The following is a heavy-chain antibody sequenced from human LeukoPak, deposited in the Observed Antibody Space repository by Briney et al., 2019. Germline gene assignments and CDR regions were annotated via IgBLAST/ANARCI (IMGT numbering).Heavy chain of an antibody. Sequence: GGSLRLSCAASGFTLSTSWMTWVRQAPGKGLEWVANIKQDGSEKFYVDSVKGRFTISRDNAKNSLDLQMDSLRVEDTAVYYCAGYSSSSLWSFQHWGQGTLVTVSS. CDR1: GFTLSTSW. J-gene: IGHJ1*01. CDR2: IKQDGSEK. D-gene: IGHD6-6*01. V-gene: IGHV3-7*01. CDR3: AGYSSSSLWSFQH.